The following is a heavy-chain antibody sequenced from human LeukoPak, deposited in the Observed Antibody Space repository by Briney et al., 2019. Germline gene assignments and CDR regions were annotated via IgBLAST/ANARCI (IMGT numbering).Heavy chain of an antibody. J-gene: IGHJ3*02. CDR2: ISGSGGST. CDR3: ANDDYYDSSGQLDAFDI. CDR1: GFTFSSYA. D-gene: IGHD3-22*01. Sequence: GGSLRLSCAASGFTFSSYAMSWVRQAPGKGLEWISGISGSGGSTYYADSVKGRFTISRDNSKNTLYLQMNSLRVEDTAAYYCANDDYYDSSGQLDAFDIWGQGTMVTVSS. V-gene: IGHV3-23*01.